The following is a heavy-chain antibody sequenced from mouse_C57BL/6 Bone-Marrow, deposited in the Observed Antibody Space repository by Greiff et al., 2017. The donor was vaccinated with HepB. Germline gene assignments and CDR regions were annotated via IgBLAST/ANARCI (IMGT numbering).Heavy chain of an antibody. CDR1: GFPITSGYY. J-gene: IGHJ3*01. CDR2: ITHSGET. Sequence: VQLQQSGPGLVKPSQSLFLTCSITGFPITSGYYWIWIRQSPGKPLEWMGYITHSGETFYNPSLQSPISITRETSKNQFFLQLNSVTTEDTAMYYCAGVASDAYWGQGTLVTVSA. CDR3: AGVASDAY. V-gene: IGHV12-3*01.